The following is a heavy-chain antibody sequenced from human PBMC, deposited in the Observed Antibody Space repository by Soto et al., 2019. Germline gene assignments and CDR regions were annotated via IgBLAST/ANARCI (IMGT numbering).Heavy chain of an antibody. D-gene: IGHD3-3*02. CDR1: GFIFSTAW. J-gene: IGHJ4*01. CDR3: TTDSHFSTRLVRFDL. V-gene: IGHV3-15*07. CDR2: IKSKIDGGTT. Sequence: EVQLVESGGGLVEPGGSLRLSCAASGFIFSTAWINWVRQAPGKGLEWVGRIKSKIDGGTTDFAASVKGRFAISRDDSQDTMFLQMNSLKSEATAVYYCTTDSHFSTRLVRFDLWGRGTLVTVSS.